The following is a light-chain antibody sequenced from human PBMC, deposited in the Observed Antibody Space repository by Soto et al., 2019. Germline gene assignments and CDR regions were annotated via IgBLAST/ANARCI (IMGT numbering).Light chain of an antibody. V-gene: IGLV1-51*01. CDR2: ENN. Sequence: QSVLTQPPSLSAAPGQKVTISCSGSRSNIGNNYVSWYQQLPGTAPKLLIYENNKRPSGIPDRFSGSKFGTSATLGITGLQAGYEADFYCGTWDSSLSAGVFGTGTKVTVL. CDR3: GTWDSSLSAGV. J-gene: IGLJ1*01. CDR1: RSNIGNNY.